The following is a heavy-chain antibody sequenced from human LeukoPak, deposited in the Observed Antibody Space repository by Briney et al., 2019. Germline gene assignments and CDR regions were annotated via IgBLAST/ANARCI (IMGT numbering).Heavy chain of an antibody. V-gene: IGHV4-59*01. CDR2: IYYSGST. D-gene: IGHD2-2*01. CDR3: ARAPRGAAADAFDV. Sequence: PSETLSLTCTVSGGSISSYYWSWIRQPPGKGLEWIGYIYYSGSTNYNPSLKSRVTISVDTSKNQFSLKLSSVTAADTAVYYCARAPRGAAADAFDVWGQGTMVTVSS. CDR1: GGSISSYY. J-gene: IGHJ3*01.